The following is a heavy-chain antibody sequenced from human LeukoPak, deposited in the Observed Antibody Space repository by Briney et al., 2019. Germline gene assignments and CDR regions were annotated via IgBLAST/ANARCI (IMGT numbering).Heavy chain of an antibody. J-gene: IGHJ4*02. D-gene: IGHD3-10*01. V-gene: IGHV3-33*06. CDR3: AKVYYDGSGSYYPFDY. CDR2: IWYDGSSK. Sequence: GGSLRLSCAASGFTFSRYAMHWVRQAPGKGLEWVAVIWYDGSSKYYADPVKGRFTISRDNSKNTLYLEMNSLRAEDTALYYCAKVYYDGSGSYYPFDYWGQGTLVTVSS. CDR1: GFTFSRYA.